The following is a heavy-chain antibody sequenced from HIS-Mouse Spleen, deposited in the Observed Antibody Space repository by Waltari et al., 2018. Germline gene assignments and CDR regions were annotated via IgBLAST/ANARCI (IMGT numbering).Heavy chain of an antibody. J-gene: IGHJ4*02. V-gene: IGHV1-8*01. CDR3: ARGHDYSNYFDY. CDR1: GYTFPSYD. D-gene: IGHD4-4*01. Sequence: QVQLVQSGAEVKKPGASVKVSCKASGYTFPSYDINCVRQATGKGLEWMGWMNPNSGNTGYAQKFQGRVTMTRNTSISTAYMELSSLRSEDTAVYYCARGHDYSNYFDYWGQGTLVTVSS. CDR2: MNPNSGNT.